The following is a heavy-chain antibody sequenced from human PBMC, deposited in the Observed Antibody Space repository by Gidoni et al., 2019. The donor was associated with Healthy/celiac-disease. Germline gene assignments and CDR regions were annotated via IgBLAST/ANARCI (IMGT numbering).Heavy chain of an antibody. CDR3: ARDHHYYGSGMVRYYYGMDV. J-gene: IGHJ6*02. Sequence: QVQTVGSGGGVVQPGRSLRLSCAAAGFTFSSSGMHGVRQAPGKGLEWVVVIWYDGSNKYYADSVKGRFTISRDNSKNTLYLQMNSLRAEDTAVYYCARDHHYYGSGMVRYYYGMDVWGQGTTVTVSS. V-gene: IGHV3-33*01. D-gene: IGHD3-10*01. CDR1: GFTFSSSG. CDR2: IWYDGSNK.